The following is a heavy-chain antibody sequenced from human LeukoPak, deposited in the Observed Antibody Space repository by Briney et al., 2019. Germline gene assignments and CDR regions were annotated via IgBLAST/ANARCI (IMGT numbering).Heavy chain of an antibody. CDR1: GFIFEDYT. V-gene: IGHV3-43*01. CDR2: VNWHGTT. Sequence: GGSLRLSCAASGFIFEDYTMHWVRQVPGKTLEWVSLVNWHGTTYYADSLKGRFTISRDNSKNSLYLQMDSLRIEDTAFYYCANDLTYESSGSVIDNWGLGTLVTVSS. CDR3: ANDLTYESSGSVIDN. D-gene: IGHD3-22*01. J-gene: IGHJ4*02.